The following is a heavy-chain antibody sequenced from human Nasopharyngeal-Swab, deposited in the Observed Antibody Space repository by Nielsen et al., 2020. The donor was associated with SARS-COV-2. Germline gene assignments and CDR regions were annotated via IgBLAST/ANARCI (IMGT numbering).Heavy chain of an antibody. CDR3: ARPGGSSSVFDY. J-gene: IGHJ4*02. D-gene: IGHD6-6*01. CDR2: INPNSGGT. Sequence: ASVMISCKASGYIITSYGIRWVRQAPGQGLEWMGRINPNSGGTNYAQKFEGRVTMTRDKSISTAYMELSRLRSDVTALYYCARPGGSSSVFDYWGQGTLVTVSS. CDR1: GYIITSYG. V-gene: IGHV1-2*06.